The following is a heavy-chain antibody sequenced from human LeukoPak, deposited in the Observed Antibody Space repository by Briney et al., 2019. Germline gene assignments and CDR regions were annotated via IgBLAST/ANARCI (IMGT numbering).Heavy chain of an antibody. CDR1: GFTFSDYY. J-gene: IGHJ4*02. Sequence: PGGSLRLSCAASGFTFSDYYMSWVRQAPGKGLEWVSYISTTGSSTSYADSVRGRFTISRDNSKNSLYLQMNSPRAEDTAIHYCARDLMIRGVHDYWGRGTLVTVSS. D-gene: IGHD3-10*01. CDR3: ARDLMIRGVHDY. V-gene: IGHV3-11*04. CDR2: ISTTGSST.